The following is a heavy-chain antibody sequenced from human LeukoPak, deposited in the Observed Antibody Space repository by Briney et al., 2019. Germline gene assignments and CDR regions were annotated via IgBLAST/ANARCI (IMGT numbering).Heavy chain of an antibody. V-gene: IGHV3-23*01. D-gene: IGHD2-15*01. J-gene: IGHJ4*02. CDR2: ISGSGGST. Sequence: TGGSLRLSCAASGFTFSSYAMSWVRQAPGKGLEWVSAISGSGGSTYYADSVKGQFTISRDNSKNTLYLQMNSLRAEDTAVYYCAKDAPYCSGGSCYDYWGQGTLVTVSS. CDR3: AKDAPYCSGGSCYDY. CDR1: GFTFSSYA.